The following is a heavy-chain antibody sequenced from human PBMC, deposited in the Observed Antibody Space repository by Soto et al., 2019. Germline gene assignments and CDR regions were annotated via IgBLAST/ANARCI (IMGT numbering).Heavy chain of an antibody. CDR3: AKVPYYDILTGYLGYMDV. CDR2: ISGSGGST. CDR1: GFTFSSYA. D-gene: IGHD3-9*01. Sequence: GGSLRLSCAASGFTFSSYAMSWVRQAPGKGLEWVSAISGSGGSTYYADSVKGRFTISRDNSKNTLYLQMNSLRAEDTAVYYCAKVPYYDILTGYLGYMDVWGKGTTVTVSS. V-gene: IGHV3-23*01. J-gene: IGHJ6*03.